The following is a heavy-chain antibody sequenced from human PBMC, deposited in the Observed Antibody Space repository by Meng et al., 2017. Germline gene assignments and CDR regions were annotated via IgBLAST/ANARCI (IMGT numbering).Heavy chain of an antibody. D-gene: IGHD1-1*01. V-gene: IGHV4-34*01. Sequence: QGQRLQVCAGLLRPSGTLSHTSAVYGGSFSGYYWSWIRQPPGKGLEWIGEINHSGSTNYNPSLKSRVTISVDTSKNQFSLKLSSVTAADTAVYYCARERPRYNWNDKLESTPRFDPWGQGTLVTVSS. CDR2: INHSGST. J-gene: IGHJ5*02. CDR1: GGSFSGYY. CDR3: ARERPRYNWNDKLESTPRFDP.